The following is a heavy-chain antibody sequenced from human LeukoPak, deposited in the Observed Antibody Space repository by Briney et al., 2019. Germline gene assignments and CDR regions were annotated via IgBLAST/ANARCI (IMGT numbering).Heavy chain of an antibody. CDR2: ISGSGGST. V-gene: IGHV3-23*01. CDR3: AKFNDYYGSGSTNYFDC. D-gene: IGHD3-10*01. Sequence: TGGSLRLSCAASGFTFSSYAMSWVRQAPGKGLEWVSAISGSGGSTYYADSVKGRFTISRDNSKNTLYLQMNSLRAEDTAVYYCAKFNDYYGSGSTNYFDCWGQGTLVTVSS. J-gene: IGHJ4*02. CDR1: GFTFSSYA.